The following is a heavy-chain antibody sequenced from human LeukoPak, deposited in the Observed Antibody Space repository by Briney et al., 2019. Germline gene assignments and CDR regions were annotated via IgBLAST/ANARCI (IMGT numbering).Heavy chain of an antibody. CDR2: ISSSGSTI. CDR3: AELGITMIGGV. D-gene: IGHD3-10*02. V-gene: IGHV3-48*03. CDR1: GFTFRSYA. Sequence: GGSLRLSCAASGFTFRSYAMSWVRQAPGKGLEWVSYISSSGSTIYYADSVKGRFTISRDNAKNSLYLQMNSLRAEDTAVYYCAELGITMIGGVWGKGTTVTISS. J-gene: IGHJ6*04.